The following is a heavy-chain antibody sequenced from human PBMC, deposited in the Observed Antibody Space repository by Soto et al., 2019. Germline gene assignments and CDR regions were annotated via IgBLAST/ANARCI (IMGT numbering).Heavy chain of an antibody. CDR2: IDPSDSYT. CDR3: ARHKGYCSSTSCYWISAFDI. V-gene: IGHV5-10-1*01. J-gene: IGHJ3*02. D-gene: IGHD2-2*01. CDR1: GYSFTSYW. Sequence: PGESLKISCKGSGYSFTSYWISWVRQMPGKGLEWMGRIDPSDSYTNYSPSFQGHVTIPADKSISTAYLRWSSLKASDTAMYYCARHKGYCSSTSCYWISAFDIWGQGTMVTVSS.